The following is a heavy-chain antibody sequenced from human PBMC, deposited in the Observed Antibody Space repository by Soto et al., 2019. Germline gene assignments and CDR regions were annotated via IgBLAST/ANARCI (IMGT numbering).Heavy chain of an antibody. CDR3: AKERTADRELRHFDY. J-gene: IGHJ4*02. D-gene: IGHD1-26*01. Sequence: EVQLLESGGGLVQPGGSLRLSCAASGFRFSTYAMNWVRQAPGKGLEWLSCISSSGESTYYADSVKGRFTISRDNSNNMLYLQMSSLRAEDTAVYFCAKERTADRELRHFDYWAQGTLVTVSS. CDR1: GFRFSTYA. V-gene: IGHV3-23*01. CDR2: ISSSGEST.